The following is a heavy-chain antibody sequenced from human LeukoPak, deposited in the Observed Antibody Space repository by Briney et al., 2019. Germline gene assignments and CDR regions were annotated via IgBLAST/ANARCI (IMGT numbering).Heavy chain of an antibody. V-gene: IGHV1-2*02. D-gene: IGHD1-14*01. CDR3: ARDMTGGIWARATSFDH. CDR1: GYKFTDYY. Sequence: GASVKVSCKASGYKFTDYYIHWVRQAPGQGPEWMGWINPDSGGSEYGQKFQGRVTFTSDTSSTTIYMEVRSLKSDDTAVYYCARDMTGGIWARATSFDHWGQGTLVTVSS. CDR2: INPDSGGS. J-gene: IGHJ4*02.